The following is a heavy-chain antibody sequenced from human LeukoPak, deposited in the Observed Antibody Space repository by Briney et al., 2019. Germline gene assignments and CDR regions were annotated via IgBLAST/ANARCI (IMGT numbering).Heavy chain of an antibody. CDR3: ARDTYYYDSSGYYLMGGFDY. CDR1: GFTFSSYS. CDR2: ISGSRGTI. J-gene: IGHJ4*02. Sequence: GGSLRLSCSASGFTFSSYSMNWVRQTPGRGLEWLSYISGSRGTIYYADSVKGRFTISRDNAKNSLYLQMNSLRAEDTAVYYCARDTYYYDSSGYYLMGGFDYWGQGTLVTVSS. V-gene: IGHV3-48*01. D-gene: IGHD3-22*01.